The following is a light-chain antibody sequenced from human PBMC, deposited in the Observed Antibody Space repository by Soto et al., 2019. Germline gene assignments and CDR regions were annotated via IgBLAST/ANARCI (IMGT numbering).Light chain of an antibody. J-gene: IGKJ1*01. V-gene: IGKV1-5*01. CDR1: QSITGW. CDR2: DAS. CDR3: QQYNSYSPT. Sequence: DIQMTQSPSTLSASVGDRVTITCRASQSITGWLAWYQQKPGKAPKLLIYDASSLESGVPSRFSGSGSWTEFTPNISSLQPDDFATYYCQQYNSYSPTFGQGTKVEI.